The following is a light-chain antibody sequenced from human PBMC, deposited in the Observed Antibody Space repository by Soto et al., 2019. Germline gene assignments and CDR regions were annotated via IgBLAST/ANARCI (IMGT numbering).Light chain of an antibody. Sequence: QSALTQPASVSGSPGQSITISCTGTSSDVGSYNLVSWYQQHPGKAPKLMIYEGSKRPSGVSNRFSGSKSGNTASLTISGLQAEDETDYYCSSCTSSSTCLFGTGTKLTVL. CDR2: EGS. J-gene: IGLJ1*01. CDR1: SSDVGSYNL. CDR3: SSCTSSSTCL. V-gene: IGLV2-14*02.